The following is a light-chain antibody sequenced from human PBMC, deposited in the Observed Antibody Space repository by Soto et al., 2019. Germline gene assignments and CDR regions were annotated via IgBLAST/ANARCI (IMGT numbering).Light chain of an antibody. CDR1: QSVDSR. J-gene: IGKJ1*01. CDR2: DAS. Sequence: QMTQSPSTLSASIGDRVTITCRASQSVDSRLAWYQQKPGKAPKLLVYDASTLETGAPSRFSGSGSGAEFTLTITGLQPEDIATYSCQHYDSFWSFGQGTKVDIK. CDR3: QHYDSFWS. V-gene: IGKV1-5*01.